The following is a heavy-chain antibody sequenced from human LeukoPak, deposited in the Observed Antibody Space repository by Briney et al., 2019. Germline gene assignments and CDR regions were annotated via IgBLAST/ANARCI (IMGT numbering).Heavy chain of an antibody. CDR2: IRYDGSNK. J-gene: IGHJ4*01. V-gene: IGHV3-30*02. CDR3: AKDDSSWSVFDY. CDR1: GFTFSSYG. D-gene: IGHD6-13*01. Sequence: HPGGSLRLSCAASGFTFSSYGMHWVRQAPGKGLEWVAFIRYDGSNKYYADSVKGRFTISRDNSKNTLYLQMNSLRAEDTAVYYCAKDDSSWSVFDYWGQGTLVTVSS.